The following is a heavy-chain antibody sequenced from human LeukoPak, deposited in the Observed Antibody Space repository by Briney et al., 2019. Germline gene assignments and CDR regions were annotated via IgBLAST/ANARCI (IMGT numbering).Heavy chain of an antibody. Sequence: GGSLRLSCAASGFTFDDYAMHWVRHAPGKGLEWVSGISWNSGSIGYADSVKGRFTISRDNAKNSLYLQMNSLRAEDTAVYYCARTPKRPGYSYGIDYWGQGTLVTVSS. J-gene: IGHJ4*02. D-gene: IGHD5-18*01. CDR2: ISWNSGSI. CDR1: GFTFDDYA. V-gene: IGHV3-9*01. CDR3: ARTPKRPGYSYGIDY.